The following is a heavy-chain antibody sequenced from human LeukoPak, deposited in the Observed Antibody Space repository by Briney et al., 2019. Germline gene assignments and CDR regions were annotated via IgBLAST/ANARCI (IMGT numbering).Heavy chain of an antibody. Sequence: GGSLRLSCATSGITLSSHAMSWVRQAPGKGLEWVSLISGSGGHTYYGDFVKGRFTISRDNSKNTFYLQMNSLRADDTAVYYCAKGGEATMRDGYNYYYYYMEVWGKGTTVTVSS. CDR1: GITLSSHA. D-gene: IGHD5-24*01. V-gene: IGHV3-23*01. J-gene: IGHJ6*03. CDR2: ISGSGGHT. CDR3: AKGGEATMRDGYNYYYYYMEV.